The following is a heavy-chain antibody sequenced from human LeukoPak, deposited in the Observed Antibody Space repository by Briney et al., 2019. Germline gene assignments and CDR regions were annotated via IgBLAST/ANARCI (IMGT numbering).Heavy chain of an antibody. J-gene: IGHJ4*02. CDR2: INPSGGST. D-gene: IGHD3-10*01. V-gene: IGHV1-46*01. CDR1: GYTFTSYY. CDR3: AISKRLSGSGDY. Sequence: ASVKVSCKASGYTFTSYYMHWVRQAPGQGLEWMGIINPSGGSTSYAQKFQGRVTMTRDMSTSTAYMELRSLRSDDTAVYYCAISKRLSGSGDYWGQGTLVTVSS.